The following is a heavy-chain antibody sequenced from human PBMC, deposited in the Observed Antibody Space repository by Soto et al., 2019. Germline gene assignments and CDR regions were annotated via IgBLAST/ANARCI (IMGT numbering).Heavy chain of an antibody. J-gene: IGHJ4*02. CDR1: GFTFSSYH. V-gene: IGHV3-33*01. CDR3: ARIGSCALHFVY. Sequence: QVQLVESGGGVVQPWRSLRLSCAASGFTFSSYHMHWFRQAPVKGLEWVAIMWDDGSNKYYADSVKGRFIISRDNSKNAMYLQMTSLRVEDTAVYYCARIGSCALHFVYWGQGTLVTVSS. CDR2: MWDDGSNK. D-gene: IGHD2-15*01.